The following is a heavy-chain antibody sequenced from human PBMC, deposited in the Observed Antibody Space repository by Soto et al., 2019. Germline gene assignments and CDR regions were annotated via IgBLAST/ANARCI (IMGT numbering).Heavy chain of an antibody. Sequence: GSLRLSCAASGFRFDDYNMHWVLQGPGKGLEWVSLITWNGGSTYYADSVKGRFTISRDGTTQSVSLQMTGLRREDTGLYYCARETLSFGSALDVWGQGTRSPSP. J-gene: IGHJ6*02. CDR3: ARETLSFGSALDV. CDR2: ITWNGGST. V-gene: IGHV3-43*01. CDR1: GFRFDDYN. D-gene: IGHD3-3*01.